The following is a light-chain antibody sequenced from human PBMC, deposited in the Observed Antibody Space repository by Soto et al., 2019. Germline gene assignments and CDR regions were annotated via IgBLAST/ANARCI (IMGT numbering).Light chain of an antibody. Sequence: EIVMTQSPATLSVSPGEKATLSCRASQSFSSNLAWYQQKPGQAPRLLIYGASTRATGIPARFSGSGSGTEFTLTISSLQSEDFAVYYCQQYNNWWTFGQGTRWIS. CDR1: QSFSSN. CDR3: QQYNNWWT. V-gene: IGKV3-15*01. CDR2: GAS. J-gene: IGKJ1*01.